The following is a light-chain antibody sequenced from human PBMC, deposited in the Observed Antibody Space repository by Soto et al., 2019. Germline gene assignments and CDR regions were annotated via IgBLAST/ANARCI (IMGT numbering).Light chain of an antibody. V-gene: IGLV2-23*01. Sequence: QPASVSGSPGQSITISCTGTTSNIGSYILVSWYQQHPGKAPKLLIYEASTRPSGVSNRFSGSKSGNTASLTISGLQAEDEADYYCCSYAGSSTYVFGGGTKLTVL. CDR1: TSNIGSYIL. CDR2: EAS. J-gene: IGLJ2*01. CDR3: CSYAGSSTYV.